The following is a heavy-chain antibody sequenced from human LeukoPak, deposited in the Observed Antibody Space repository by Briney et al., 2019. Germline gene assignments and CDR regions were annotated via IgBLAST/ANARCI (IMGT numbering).Heavy chain of an antibody. J-gene: IGHJ3*02. CDR3: ARRTGNTFDI. Sequence: SETLSLTCTVSGGSISSGGYYWICIRQHPGKGLEWIGYIFYSGSTYYNPSLKSRVTISVDTSKNQFSLKLSSVTAADTAVYYCARRTGNTFDIWGQGTVVTVSS. V-gene: IGHV4-31*03. CDR1: GGSISSGGYY. CDR2: IFYSGST. D-gene: IGHD7-27*01.